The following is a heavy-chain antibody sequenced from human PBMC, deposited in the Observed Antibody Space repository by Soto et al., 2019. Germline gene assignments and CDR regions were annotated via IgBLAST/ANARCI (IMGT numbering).Heavy chain of an antibody. CDR3: AKRAIYSSSWYGSYFDY. CDR2: ISGSGGST. Sequence: PGGSLRLSCAASGFTFSSYAMSWVRQAPGKGLEWVSAISGSGGSTYYADSVKGRFTISRDNSKNTLYLQMNSLRAEDKAVYYCAKRAIYSSSWYGSYFDYWGQGTLVTVSS. CDR1: GFTFSSYA. J-gene: IGHJ4*02. D-gene: IGHD6-13*01. V-gene: IGHV3-23*01.